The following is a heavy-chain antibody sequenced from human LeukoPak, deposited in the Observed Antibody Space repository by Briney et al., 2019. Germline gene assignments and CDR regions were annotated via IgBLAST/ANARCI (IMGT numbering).Heavy chain of an antibody. J-gene: IGHJ1*01. V-gene: IGHV1-24*01. CDR2: IDPEDGET. CDR3: ATSVAAAGYLTY. D-gene: IGHD6-13*01. Sequence: GASVKVSCKVSGYTLTELSMHWVRQAPGKGLEWVGGIDPEDGETIYAHKFQGRVTMTEDTSTDTAYMELSRLRSEDTAVYYCATSVAAAGYLTYWRQRTPVTVSS. CDR1: GYTLTELS.